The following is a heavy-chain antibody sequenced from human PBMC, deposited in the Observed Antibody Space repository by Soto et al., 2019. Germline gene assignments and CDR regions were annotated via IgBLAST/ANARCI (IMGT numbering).Heavy chain of an antibody. CDR1: EFTFSHYW. V-gene: IGHV3-7*01. CDR3: ARDFNDYISETFRRYFLDY. D-gene: IGHD3-16*02. Sequence: AGGSLRLSCVVSEFTFSHYWMTWVRQAPGKGLEWVANIKEEGSERYYVETVKGRFIISRDNAKNSLYLQMNSLRAEDTAVYYCARDFNDYISETFRRYFLDYWGQGTPVTVSS. J-gene: IGHJ4*02. CDR2: IKEEGSER.